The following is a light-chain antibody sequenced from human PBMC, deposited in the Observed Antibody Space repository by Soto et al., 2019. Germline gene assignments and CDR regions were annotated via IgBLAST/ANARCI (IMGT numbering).Light chain of an antibody. CDR3: QQYDKWPRT. CDR1: QSLTSN. J-gene: IGKJ1*01. Sequence: EIVMTQSPATLSVSPGERVTLSCRASQSLTSNLAWYQHKPGQSPRLLIYGASARATGNPARFSGSGSGAEYTLTISSLQSEDFAVYYCQQYDKWPRTFGQGTKVDIK. CDR2: GAS. V-gene: IGKV3-15*01.